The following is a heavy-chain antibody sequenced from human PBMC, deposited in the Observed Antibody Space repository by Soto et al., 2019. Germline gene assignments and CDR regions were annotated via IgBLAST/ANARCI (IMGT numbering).Heavy chain of an antibody. CDR2: ISYDGIQK. CDR3: AKDVWNDVPATDGLDL. J-gene: IGHJ3*01. D-gene: IGHD1-1*01. CDR1: GFTFRRHG. Sequence: QVQLMASGGGVVQPGGSLKLSCAASGFTFRRHGMHWVRQAPGKGLEWLTIISYDGIQKFYTESVKGRFTITRDNSKNMVFLQMNSLRAEDTAVYYCAKDVWNDVPATDGLDLWGQGTMVTVSS. V-gene: IGHV3-30*18.